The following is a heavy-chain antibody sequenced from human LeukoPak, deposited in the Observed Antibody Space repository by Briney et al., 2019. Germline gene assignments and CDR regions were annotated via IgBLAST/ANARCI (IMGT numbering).Heavy chain of an antibody. V-gene: IGHV1-2*02. CDR1: GYTFTGYY. CDR3: ARDLGIAARRVYNWFDP. CDR2: INPNSGGT. Sequence: ASVKVSCKASGYTFTGYYMHWVRQAPGQGLEWMGWINPNSGGTNYAQKFQGRVTMTRDTSISTAYMELRSLRSDDTAVYYCARDLGIAARRVYNWFDPWGQGTLVTVSS. J-gene: IGHJ5*02. D-gene: IGHD6-6*01.